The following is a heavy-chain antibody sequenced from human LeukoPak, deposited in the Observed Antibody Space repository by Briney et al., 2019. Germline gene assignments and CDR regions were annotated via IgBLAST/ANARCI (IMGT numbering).Heavy chain of an antibody. CDR3: ARGAMATTPFFDY. Sequence: SETLSLTCPVSGGTISNYYYWTWIQQPPGKGLEWIGYVYYTGSTNFNPSLKSRVTVSLDTSRNQFSLKLTSLTAADTAVYYCARGAMATTPFFDYWGQGTLVTVSS. D-gene: IGHD5-24*01. CDR2: VYYTGST. J-gene: IGHJ4*02. CDR1: GGTISNYY. V-gene: IGHV4-59*01.